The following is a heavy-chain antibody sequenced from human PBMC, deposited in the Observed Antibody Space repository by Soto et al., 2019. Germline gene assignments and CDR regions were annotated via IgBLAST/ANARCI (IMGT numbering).Heavy chain of an antibody. D-gene: IGHD6-13*01. V-gene: IGHV5-10-1*01. CDR2: IDPSDSYT. CDR3: ARIIAAAEYYYYGMDV. CDR1: GYSFTSYW. J-gene: IGHJ6*02. Sequence: PGESLKISCKGSGYSFTSYWISWVRQMPGKGLEWMGRIDPSDSYTNYSPSFQGHVTISADKSISTAYLQWSSLKASDTAMYYCARIIAAAEYYYYGMDVWGQGTTVTVS.